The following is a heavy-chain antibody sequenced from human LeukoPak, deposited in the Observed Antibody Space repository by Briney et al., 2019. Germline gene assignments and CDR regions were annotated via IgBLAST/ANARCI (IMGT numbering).Heavy chain of an antibody. D-gene: IGHD2-15*01. Sequence: GGSLRLSCAASGFTFSSYAMHWVRQAPGKGLEWVAVISYDGSNKYYADSVKGRFTISRDNSKNTLYLQMNSLRAEDTAVYYCARDPEIKGYCSGGLCGVLDYWGQGTLVTVSS. J-gene: IGHJ4*02. CDR2: ISYDGSNK. V-gene: IGHV3-30-3*01. CDR3: ARDPEIKGYCSGGLCGVLDY. CDR1: GFTFSSYA.